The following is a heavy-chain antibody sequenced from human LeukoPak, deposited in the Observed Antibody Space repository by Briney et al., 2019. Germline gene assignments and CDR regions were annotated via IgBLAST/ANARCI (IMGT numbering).Heavy chain of an antibody. CDR3: AKSGGHDAFDI. Sequence: SQTLSLTCAISGDSVSSYSAAWSWIRQSPSRGLEWLGRTYYRSKWYNDYAVSVKSRITINPDTSKNQFSLQLTFVTPEDTAVYYCAKSGGHDAFDIWGKGKMVTASS. V-gene: IGHV6-1*01. CDR1: GDSVSSYSAA. D-gene: IGHD4-23*01. J-gene: IGHJ3*02. CDR2: TYYRSKWYN.